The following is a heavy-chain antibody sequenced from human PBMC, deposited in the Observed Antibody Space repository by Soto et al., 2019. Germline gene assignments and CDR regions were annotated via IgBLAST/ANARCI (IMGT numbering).Heavy chain of an antibody. Sequence: QVQLVESGGGVVQPGMSLRLSCAASGFSFSTYGMHWVRQAPGKGLEWVALISYEGYDKYYADSVKGRFTISRDNSKITLSLQMNSLKPEDMAVYYCAKAHLRQPYGMDVWGQGTTVTVTS. CDR2: ISYEGYDK. CDR1: GFSFSTYG. D-gene: IGHD5-18*01. J-gene: IGHJ6*02. V-gene: IGHV3-30*18. CDR3: AKAHLRQPYGMDV.